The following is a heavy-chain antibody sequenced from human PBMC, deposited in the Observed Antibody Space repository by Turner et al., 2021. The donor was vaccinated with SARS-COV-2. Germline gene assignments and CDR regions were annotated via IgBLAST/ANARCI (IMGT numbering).Heavy chain of an antibody. Sequence: QLTSTESGPALVKPTQTLTLTCTFTGFPLSTSGMCVSWVRQPPGKALEWLARIDWDDDQYYSTSLKTRLTISKDTSKNQVILTMTNMDPVDTSTYYCARIPPSLAIDYWGQGTLVTVSS. V-gene: IGHV2-70*15. CDR2: IDWDDDQ. J-gene: IGHJ4*02. CDR1: GFPLSTSGMC. CDR3: ARIPPSLAIDY.